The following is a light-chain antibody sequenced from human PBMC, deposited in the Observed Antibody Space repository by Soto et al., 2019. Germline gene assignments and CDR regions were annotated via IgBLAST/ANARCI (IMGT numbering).Light chain of an antibody. CDR1: PSISHY. J-gene: IGKJ1*01. Sequence: DIQMTQSPSSLSASVGDRVTITCRASPSISHYLNWYHQKPGQAPKLLIYASFSLQSGVPSRFSVSGSGKDFTLTISSLQPEDFATYYCQQSFSTPRTFGQGTKVEIK. V-gene: IGKV1-39*01. CDR3: QQSFSTPRT. CDR2: ASF.